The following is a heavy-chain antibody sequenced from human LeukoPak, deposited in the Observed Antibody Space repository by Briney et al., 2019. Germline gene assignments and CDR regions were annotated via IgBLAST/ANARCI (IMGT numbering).Heavy chain of an antibody. CDR1: GGSFSSYA. Sequence: SVKVSCKASGGSFSSYAFSWVRQAPGQGLEWIGRSIPILGLPDYAQKFRGRVTMTTDTSTSTAYMELRSLRSDDTAVYYCAREGTYCSSANCAPESWFDPWGQGTLVTVSS. V-gene: IGHV1-69*04. D-gene: IGHD2-2*01. CDR2: SIPILGLP. CDR3: AREGTYCSSANCAPESWFDP. J-gene: IGHJ5*02.